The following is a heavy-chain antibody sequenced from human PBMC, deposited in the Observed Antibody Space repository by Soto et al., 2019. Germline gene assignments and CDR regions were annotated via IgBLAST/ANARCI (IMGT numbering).Heavy chain of an antibody. CDR1: GFTFSSYG. V-gene: IGHV3-30*03. Sequence: QVQLVESGGGVVQPGRSLRLSCAASGFTFSSYGMHWVRQAPGKGLEWVAVITYDGSHKYYADSVKGRFTISRDNSKNTLDLLMNCQRAEDTAVYYCAQTEEGYYDSSGEDYWGQGTLVIVSS. CDR2: ITYDGSHK. D-gene: IGHD3-22*01. CDR3: AQTEEGYYDSSGEDY. J-gene: IGHJ4*02.